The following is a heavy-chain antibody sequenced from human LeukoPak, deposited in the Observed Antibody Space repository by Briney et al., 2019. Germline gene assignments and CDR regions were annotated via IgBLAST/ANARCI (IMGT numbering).Heavy chain of an antibody. J-gene: IGHJ4*02. CDR1: GFTFSSYS. Sequence: GGSLRLSCAASGFTFSSYSMNWVRQAPGKGLEWVSSISSSSGYIYYADSVKGRSTISRDNAKNSLYLQMNSLRAEDTAVYYCARESAVTTCFDYWGQGTLVTVSS. V-gene: IGHV3-21*01. D-gene: IGHD4-11*01. CDR3: ARESAVTTCFDY. CDR2: ISSSSGYI.